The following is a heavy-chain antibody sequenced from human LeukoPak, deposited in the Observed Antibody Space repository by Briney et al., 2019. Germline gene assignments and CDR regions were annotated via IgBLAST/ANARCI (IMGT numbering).Heavy chain of an antibody. J-gene: IGHJ4*02. CDR3: ARVLTPHAGRTPSSLDY. V-gene: IGHV3-30*04. CDR2: ISYDGSNK. CDR1: GFTFSSYA. D-gene: IGHD2-15*01. Sequence: PGGSLRLSCAASGFTFSSYAMHWVRQAPGKGLEWVAVISYDGSNKYYANSLKGRFTISRDNADNSLFLQINSLRAEDTAVYYCARVLTPHAGRTPSSLDYWGQGTLVTVSS.